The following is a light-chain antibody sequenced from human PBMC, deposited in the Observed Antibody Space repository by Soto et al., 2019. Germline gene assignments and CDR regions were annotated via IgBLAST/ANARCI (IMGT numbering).Light chain of an antibody. CDR3: QQYDSYWGT. Sequence: DIQMTQSPSTLSASVGDRVTITCRASQSMSGWLAWYQQKPGKAPNLLVYDVSSLKRGVPARFSGSGSGTEFTLTISSLQPDDFATYYCQQYDSYWGTFGQGTKVDIK. J-gene: IGKJ1*01. CDR2: DVS. CDR1: QSMSGW. V-gene: IGKV1-5*01.